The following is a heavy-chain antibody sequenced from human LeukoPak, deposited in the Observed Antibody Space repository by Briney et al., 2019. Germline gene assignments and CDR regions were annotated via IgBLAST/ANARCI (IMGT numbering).Heavy chain of an antibody. D-gene: IGHD4-17*01. CDR3: AKGGGYYGDYYFDY. J-gene: IGHJ4*02. V-gene: IGHV3-33*06. CDR2: IWYDGSNK. Sequence: PGRSLRLSCAASGFTFSSYGMHWVRQAPGKGLEWVAVIWYDGSNKYYADSVKGRFTISRDNSKNTLYLQMNSLRAEDTAVYYCAKGGGYYGDYYFDYWGQGTLVTVSS. CDR1: GFTFSSYG.